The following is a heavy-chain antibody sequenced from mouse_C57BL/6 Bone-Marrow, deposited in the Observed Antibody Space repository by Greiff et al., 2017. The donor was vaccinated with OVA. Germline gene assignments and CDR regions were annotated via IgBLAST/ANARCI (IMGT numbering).Heavy chain of an antibody. CDR2: IDPSDSYA. CDR3: AREGAYDGYCWYFDV. D-gene: IGHD2-3*01. J-gene: IGHJ1*03. CDR1: GYTFTSYW. Sequence: QVQLKQPGAELVKPGASVKLSCKASGYTFTSYWMQWVKQRPGQGLEWIGEIDPSDSYANYNPKFKGKATLTVDTSSSTAYQQLSRLTSEDSAVYYCAREGAYDGYCWYFDVWGTGTTVTVSS. V-gene: IGHV1-50*01.